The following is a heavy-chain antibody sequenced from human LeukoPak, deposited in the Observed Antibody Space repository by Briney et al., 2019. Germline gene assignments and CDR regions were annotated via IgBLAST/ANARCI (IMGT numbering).Heavy chain of an antibody. D-gene: IGHD6-19*01. CDR2: ISSSSSTI. Sequence: GGSLRLSCAASGFTFSSYSMNWVRQAPGKGLEWVSYISSSSSTIYYADSVKGRFTISRDNAKNSLYLQMNSLRDEDTAVYYCARGGSGWFQRDFDYWGQGTLVAVSS. V-gene: IGHV3-48*02. CDR3: ARGGSGWFQRDFDY. CDR1: GFTFSSYS. J-gene: IGHJ4*02.